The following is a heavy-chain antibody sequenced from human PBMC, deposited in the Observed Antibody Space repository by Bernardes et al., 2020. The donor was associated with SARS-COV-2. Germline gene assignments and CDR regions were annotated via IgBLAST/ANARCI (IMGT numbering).Heavy chain of an antibody. J-gene: IGHJ6*02. CDR3: ARGRSGWYGMDV. CDR1: GFIFSPYS. CDR2: ISSNGNYI. D-gene: IGHD6-19*01. V-gene: IGHV3-21*01. Sequence: GGSLRLSCAASGFIFSPYSMNWVRQAPGKGLEWVSSISSNGNYIYYGDSVKGRFTISRVNARNSLYLQMNSLRAEDTAVYYCARGRSGWYGMDVWGQGTTVTVSS.